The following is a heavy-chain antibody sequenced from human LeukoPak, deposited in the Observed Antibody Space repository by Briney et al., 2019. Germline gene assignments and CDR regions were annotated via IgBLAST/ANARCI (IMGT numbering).Heavy chain of an antibody. CDR1: GYTFTSYD. CDR3: ARRSSSFPNWFDP. J-gene: IGHJ5*02. V-gene: IGHV1-8*01. Sequence: ASVKVSCKASGYTFTSYDINWVRQATGQGLEWMGWMNPNSGNTGYAQKFQGRVTMTRNTSISTAYMELSSLRSEDTAVYYCARRSSSFPNWFDPWGQGTLVTVSS. D-gene: IGHD6-13*01. CDR2: MNPNSGNT.